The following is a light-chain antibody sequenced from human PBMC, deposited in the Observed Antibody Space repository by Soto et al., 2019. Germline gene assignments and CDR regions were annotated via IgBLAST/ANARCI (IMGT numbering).Light chain of an antibody. CDR1: QGISNY. CDR2: AAS. Sequence: DIQMTQSPSSLSASVGDRVTITCRASQGISNYLAWYQQKPGKVPKLLIYAASTLQSGVPSRFSGSGSGTDLPLTISSQQPEDVATDYCQKYNSAPYTFGQGTKLEIK. CDR3: QKYNSAPYT. J-gene: IGKJ2*01. V-gene: IGKV1-27*01.